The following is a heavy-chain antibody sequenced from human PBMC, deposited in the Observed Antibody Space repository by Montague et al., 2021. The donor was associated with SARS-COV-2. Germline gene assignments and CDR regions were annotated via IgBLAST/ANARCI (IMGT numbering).Heavy chain of an antibody. CDR2: INHSGTT. CDR3: ARWDPRTLTLIGLRGKSASDY. J-gene: IGHJ4*02. CDR1: GGSFSGYY. V-gene: IGHV4-34*01. Sequence: SGTLSLTCAVYGGSFSGYYWTWIRQSPGKGLEWIAEINHSGTTNYNFDPSLRSRVTTSVDTSKSQFSLKLSSVTAADTGVYYCARWDPRTLTLIGLRGKSASDYWGQGTLVTVSS. D-gene: IGHD4-23*01.